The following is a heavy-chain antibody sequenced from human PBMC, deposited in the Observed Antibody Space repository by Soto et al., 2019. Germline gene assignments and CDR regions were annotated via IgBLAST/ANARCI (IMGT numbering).Heavy chain of an antibody. J-gene: IGHJ4*02. CDR2: MNQDGSQI. CDR1: GFTFSNYW. D-gene: IGHD2-2*02. CDR3: ARDRGPNTPDY. Sequence: EVQVVESGGGLVQPGGSLRLSCAVSGFTFSNYWRTWVRQPPGKGLEWVAYMNQDGSQIYYVDSLRGRFTISRDNAKNSLYLQMNSLRVDDTAVYYCARDRGPNTPDYWGQGTLVTVSS. V-gene: IGHV3-7*01.